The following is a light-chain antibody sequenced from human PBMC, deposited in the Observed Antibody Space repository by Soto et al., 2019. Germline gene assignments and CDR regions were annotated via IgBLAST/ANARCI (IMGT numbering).Light chain of an antibody. CDR2: QDS. CDR3: QAWDSSTPVV. V-gene: IGLV3-1*01. CDR1: KLGDKY. J-gene: IGLJ3*02. Sequence: SYELTQPPSVSVSPGQTASITCSGDKLGDKYACWYQQKPGQSPVLVIYQDSKRPSGIPERFSGSNSGNTATLTISRTQAMDEADYYCQAWDSSTPVVIGGGTKLTVL.